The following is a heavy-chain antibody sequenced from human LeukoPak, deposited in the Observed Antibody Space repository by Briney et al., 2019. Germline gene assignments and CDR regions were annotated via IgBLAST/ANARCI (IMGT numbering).Heavy chain of an antibody. Sequence: PGGSLRLSCAASGFTFSSYAMHWVRQAPGKGLEWVAVISHDGSNKYYADSVKGRFTISRDNSENTLYLQMNSLRSEDTAVYYCARIGFGYSYGQGFDYWGQGTLVSVSS. CDR1: GFTFSSYA. J-gene: IGHJ4*02. D-gene: IGHD5-18*01. CDR2: ISHDGSNK. V-gene: IGHV3-30*04. CDR3: ARIGFGYSYGQGFDY.